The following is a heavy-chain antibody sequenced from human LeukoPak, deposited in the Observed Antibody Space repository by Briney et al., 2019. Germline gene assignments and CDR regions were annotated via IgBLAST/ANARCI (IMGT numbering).Heavy chain of an antibody. J-gene: IGHJ4*02. V-gene: IGHV1-69*05. CDR2: IIPIFGTA. Sequence: SVKVSCKASGGTFSSYAISWVGQAPGQGLEWMGGIIPIFGTANYAQKFQGRVTITTDESTSTAYMELSSLRSEDTAVYYCASHPRDGYSFDYWGQGTLVTVSS. CDR1: GGTFSSYA. CDR3: ASHPRDGYSFDY. D-gene: IGHD5-24*01.